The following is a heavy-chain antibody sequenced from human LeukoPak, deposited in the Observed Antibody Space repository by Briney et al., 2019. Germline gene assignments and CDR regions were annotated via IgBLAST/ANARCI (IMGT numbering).Heavy chain of an antibody. Sequence: SETLSLTCTVSGGSISSSTYNWGWLGQPPGKGLEGVGSIYNRGRTFDNPSLKRRVTISIDTSKNQYSLKLTSVTAADTAIYYCASQPYYESSGYYFYWGQGTLVTVSS. CDR3: ASQPYYESSGYYFY. J-gene: IGHJ4*02. V-gene: IGHV4-39*01. D-gene: IGHD3-22*01. CDR2: IYNRGRT. CDR1: GGSISSSTYN.